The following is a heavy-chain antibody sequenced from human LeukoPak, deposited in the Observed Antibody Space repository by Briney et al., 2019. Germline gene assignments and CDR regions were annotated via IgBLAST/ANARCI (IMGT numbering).Heavy chain of an antibody. Sequence: GESLKISCKGSGYTFTNYWIGWVRQMPGKGLEWMGIIYPGDSDTRYSPSFQGQVTISADKSISTAYLQWSSLKASDTAMYYCARAQGYSGSCYSYWGQGTLVTVSS. CDR1: GYTFTNYW. CDR3: ARAQGYSGSCYSY. D-gene: IGHD2-15*01. J-gene: IGHJ4*02. CDR2: IYPGDSDT. V-gene: IGHV5-51*01.